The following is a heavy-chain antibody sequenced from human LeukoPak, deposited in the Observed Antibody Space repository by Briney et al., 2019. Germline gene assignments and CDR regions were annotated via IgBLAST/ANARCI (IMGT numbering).Heavy chain of an antibody. CDR2: IYTSGST. J-gene: IGHJ3*02. D-gene: IGHD3-16*02. CDR1: GGSISSYY. Sequence: PSETPSLTCTVSGGSISSYYWSWIRQPAGKGLEWIGRIYTSGSTNYNPSLKSRVTMSVDTSKNQFSLKLSSVTAADTAVYYCARFIETAPIDAFDIWGQGTMVTVSS. V-gene: IGHV4-4*07. CDR3: ARFIETAPIDAFDI.